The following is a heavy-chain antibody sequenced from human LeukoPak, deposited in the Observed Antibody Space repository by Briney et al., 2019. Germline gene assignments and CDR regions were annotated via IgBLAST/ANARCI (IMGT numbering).Heavy chain of an antibody. CDR3: ARHLAGLFGGFYYDY. J-gene: IGHJ4*02. CDR2: IYYSGST. V-gene: IGHV4-39*07. D-gene: IGHD3-3*01. Sequence: SETLSLTCTVSGGSISSSSYYWGWIRQPPGKGLEWIGSIYYSGSTYYNPSLKSRVTISVDTSKNQFSLKLNSVTAADTAVYYCARHLAGLFGGFYYDYWGQGTLVTVSS. CDR1: GGSISSSSYY.